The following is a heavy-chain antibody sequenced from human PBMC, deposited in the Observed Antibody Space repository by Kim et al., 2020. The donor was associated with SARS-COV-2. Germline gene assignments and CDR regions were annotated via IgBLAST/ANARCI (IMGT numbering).Heavy chain of an antibody. Sequence: KFQGRVTITADKSTSTAYMALSSLRSEDTAVYYCASYCSGGSCYSDAFDIWGQGTMVTVSS. V-gene: IGHV1-69*02. D-gene: IGHD2-15*01. CDR3: ASYCSGGSCYSDAFDI. J-gene: IGHJ3*02.